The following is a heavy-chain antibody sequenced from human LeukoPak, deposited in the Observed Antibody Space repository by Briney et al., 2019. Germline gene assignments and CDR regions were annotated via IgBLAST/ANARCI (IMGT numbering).Heavy chain of an antibody. V-gene: IGHV4-31*03. CDR1: GGSISSGGYY. D-gene: IGHD2-2*01. CDR2: IYYSGST. CDR3: ARDRLGYCSSTSCHPRARWFDP. Sequence: SETLSLTCTVSGGSISSGGYYWSWIRQHPGKGLEWIGYIYYSGSTYYNPSLKGRVTISVDTSKNQFSLKLSSVTAADTAVYYCARDRLGYCSSTSCHPRARWFDPWGQGTLVTVSS. J-gene: IGHJ5*02.